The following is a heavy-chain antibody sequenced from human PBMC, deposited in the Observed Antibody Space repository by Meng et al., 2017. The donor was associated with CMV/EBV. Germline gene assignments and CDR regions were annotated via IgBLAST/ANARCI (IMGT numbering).Heavy chain of an antibody. J-gene: IGHJ5*02. CDR2: IYYSGST. D-gene: IGHD2-2*01. V-gene: IGHV4-59*01. Sequence: LSLTCTVSGGSISSYYWSWIRQPPGKGLEWIGYIYYSGSTNYNPSLKSRVTISVDTSKNQFSLKLSSVTAADTAVYYCARVTCSSTSCYRGGWFDPWGQGTLVTVSS. CDR1: GGSISSYY. CDR3: ARVTCSSTSCYRGGWFDP.